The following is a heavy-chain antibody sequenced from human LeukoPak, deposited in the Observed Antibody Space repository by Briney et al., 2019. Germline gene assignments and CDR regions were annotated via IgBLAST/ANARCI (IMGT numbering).Heavy chain of an antibody. CDR1: GYTFTSYD. D-gene: IGHD6-13*01. CDR3: ARGHLAAAVSYYYYYMDV. Sequence: ASVKVSCKASGYTFTSYDINWVRQATGQGLEWMGWMNPNSGNTGYAQKFQGRVTVTRNTSISTAYMELSSLRSEDTAVYYCARGHLAAAVSYYYYYMDVWGEGTTVTVSS. CDR2: MNPNSGNT. V-gene: IGHV1-8*03. J-gene: IGHJ6*03.